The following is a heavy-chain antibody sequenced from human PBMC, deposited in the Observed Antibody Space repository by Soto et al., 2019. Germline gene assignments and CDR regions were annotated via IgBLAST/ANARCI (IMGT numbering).Heavy chain of an antibody. CDR1: GASFAGYY. D-gene: IGHD2-15*01. CDR2: VSHSGIA. J-gene: IGHJ2*01. V-gene: IGHV4-34*01. Sequence: QVQLQQWGAGLLKPSETLSLTCTVYGASFAGYYWTWLRQSPGKGLEWIGEVSHSGIAKYNPSLGRRFTISLDTSNNQFSLDLTSVTAAVTAVYYCARYGGTSLWYLDIWGRGTLVSVSS. CDR3: ARYGGTSLWYLDI.